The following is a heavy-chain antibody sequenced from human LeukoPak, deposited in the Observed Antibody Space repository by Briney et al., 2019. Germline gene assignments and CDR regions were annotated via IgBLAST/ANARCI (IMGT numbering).Heavy chain of an antibody. CDR3: ARAHNSGWLFDY. CDR1: GYIFTSYG. J-gene: IGHJ4*02. Sequence: ASVKVSCKASGYIFTSYGIIWVRQAPGQGLEWMGWISAYNGNTNYAQKLQGRVTMTTDTSTSTAYMELRSLRSDDTAVYYCARAHNSGWLFDYWGQGTLVTVSS. V-gene: IGHV1-18*01. CDR2: ISAYNGNT. D-gene: IGHD6-19*01.